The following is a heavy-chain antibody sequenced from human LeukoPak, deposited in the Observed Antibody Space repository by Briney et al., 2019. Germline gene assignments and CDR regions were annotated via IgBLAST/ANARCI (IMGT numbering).Heavy chain of an antibody. J-gene: IGHJ5*02. Sequence: SETLSLTCTVSGGSISSYYWSWIRQPAGKGLEWIGRIYTSGSTNYNPSLRSRVTMSVDTSKNQFSLKLSSVTAADTAVYYCARDKSDYGDYVHWFDPWGQGTLVTVSS. CDR3: ARDKSDYGDYVHWFDP. CDR1: GGSISSYY. V-gene: IGHV4-4*07. CDR2: IYTSGST. D-gene: IGHD4-17*01.